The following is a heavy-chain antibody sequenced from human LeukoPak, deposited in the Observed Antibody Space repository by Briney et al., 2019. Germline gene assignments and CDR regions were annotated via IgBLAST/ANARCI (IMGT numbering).Heavy chain of an antibody. CDR2: VIGSSGST. CDR3: AKGGYDYIEIGYFDY. CDR1: GFTLSNYA. J-gene: IGHJ4*02. Sequence: GGSLRLSCAASGFTLSNYAMNWVRQAPGKGLEWVSVVIGSSGSTDYADSVKGRFTISRDNSKNTLYLEMNSLRAEDTAIYYCAKGGYDYIEIGYFDYWGQGTLVTVSS. D-gene: IGHD5-12*01. V-gene: IGHV3-23*01.